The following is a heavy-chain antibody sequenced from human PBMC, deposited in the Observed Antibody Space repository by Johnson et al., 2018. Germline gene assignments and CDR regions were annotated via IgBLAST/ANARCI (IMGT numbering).Heavy chain of an antibody. J-gene: IGHJ6*03. CDR1: GFTFSTYS. Sequence: VQLVQSGGGLVKPGGSLRLSCAASGFTFSTYSMNWVRQAPGKGLEWVSSISSSSRYIYYADSVKGRLTSSRDNAENSRYLQRNSLRAEDTAVYYCAREGAYYSNDDYYKDVWGKGTTVTVSS. D-gene: IGHD4-11*01. CDR2: ISSSSRYI. CDR3: AREGAYYSNDDYYKDV. V-gene: IGHV3-21*01.